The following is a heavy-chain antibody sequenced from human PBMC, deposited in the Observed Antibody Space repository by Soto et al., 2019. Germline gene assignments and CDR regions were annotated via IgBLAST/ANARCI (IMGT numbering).Heavy chain of an antibody. CDR2: IIPIFGST. CDR3: ATKPLRGRAYFYFDH. CDR1: GGTFSSYS. J-gene: IGHJ4*02. Sequence: QVQLVQSGAEVRKPGSSVKVSCEASGGTFSSYSINWVRQAPGQGLEWMGGIIPIFGSTNYAQKFQGRVTITADKSTNTVAVELTSLRPDYTALYFCATKPLRGRAYFYFDHWGQGTLLTVSS. D-gene: IGHD3-16*01. V-gene: IGHV1-69*06.